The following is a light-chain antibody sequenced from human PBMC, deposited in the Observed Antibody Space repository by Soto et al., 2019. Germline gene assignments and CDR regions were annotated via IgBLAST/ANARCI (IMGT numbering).Light chain of an antibody. CDR3: ATWNDGIFV. Sequence: VLTQPPSASGTPGQRVTISCSGTTSNIGRSTVSWYQQFPGAAPKLLIYGNTQRPLGVPVRFSGSKSDTSASLAISGLQSEDEADYYCATWNDGIFVFGIGTKV. J-gene: IGLJ1*01. V-gene: IGLV1-44*01. CDR2: GNT. CDR1: TSNIGRST.